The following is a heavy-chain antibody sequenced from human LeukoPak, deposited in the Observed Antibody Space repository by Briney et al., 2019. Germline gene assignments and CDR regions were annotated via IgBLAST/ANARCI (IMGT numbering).Heavy chain of an antibody. D-gene: IGHD5-18*01. CDR1: GFTFSDYE. J-gene: IGHJ4*02. V-gene: IGHV3-48*03. Sequence: GGSLRLSCVDSGFTFSDYEMNWVRQAPGKGLEWVSYITSSGSPIYHADSVKGRFTISRDNAKNSLYLQMNSLRAEDTAVYYCARDGYSYGFFDYWGQGTLVTVSS. CDR2: ITSSGSPI. CDR3: ARDGYSYGFFDY.